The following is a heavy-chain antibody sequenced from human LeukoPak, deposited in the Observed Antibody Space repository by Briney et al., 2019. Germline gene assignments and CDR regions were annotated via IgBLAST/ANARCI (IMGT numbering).Heavy chain of an antibody. CDR3: ARLNWNYADY. J-gene: IGHJ4*02. Sequence: GGSLRLSCTASGFTFSHHWMTWVRQAPGKGLEWVADIKEDGSEKDYVDSVKGRFTISRDNGKNSLYLQMNSLRGEDTAVYYCARLNWNYADYWGQGTLVTVST. CDR2: IKEDGSEK. CDR1: GFTFSHHW. V-gene: IGHV3-7*01. D-gene: IGHD3-3*01.